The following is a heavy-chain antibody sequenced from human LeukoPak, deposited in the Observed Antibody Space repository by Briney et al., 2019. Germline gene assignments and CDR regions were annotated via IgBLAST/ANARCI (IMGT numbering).Heavy chain of an antibody. D-gene: IGHD1-26*01. J-gene: IGHJ4*02. V-gene: IGHV3-48*03. Sequence: GGSLRLYCAASGFTFSSYEMNWVRQAPGKGLEWVSYISSSGSTIYYADSVKGRFAISRDNAKNSLYLQMNSLRAEDTAVYYCARFALWELLPYFAYWGQGTLVTVSS. CDR2: ISSSGSTI. CDR3: ARFALWELLPYFAY. CDR1: GFTFSSYE.